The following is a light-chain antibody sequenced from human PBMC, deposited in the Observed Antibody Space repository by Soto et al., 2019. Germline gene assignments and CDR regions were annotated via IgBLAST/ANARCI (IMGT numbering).Light chain of an antibody. V-gene: IGKV3-20*01. CDR1: QSVSSNY. CDR3: QQYGSSAYT. Sequence: EIVLTQSPGTLSLSPGERATLSCRASQSVSSNYLAWYQQKLGQAPRLLIYGASSRATGIPDRFSGSGSGTDFTXTISRLEPEDFAVYYCQQYGSSAYTFGQGTKLEIK. CDR2: GAS. J-gene: IGKJ2*01.